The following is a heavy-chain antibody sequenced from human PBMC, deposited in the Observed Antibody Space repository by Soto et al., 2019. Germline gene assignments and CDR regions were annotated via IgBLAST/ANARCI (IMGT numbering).Heavy chain of an antibody. J-gene: IGHJ4*02. V-gene: IGHV3-23*01. D-gene: IGHD5-12*01. CDR1: GFTFSSYA. CDR2: ISGSGGST. Sequence: GGSLRLSCAASGFTFSSYAMSWVRQAPGKGLEWVSAISGSGGSTYYAESVKGRFTISRDNSKNTLYLQMNSLRAEYIAVYYFAKDPAGYDLLYYFDYWGQGTPVTVSS. CDR3: AKDPAGYDLLYYFDY.